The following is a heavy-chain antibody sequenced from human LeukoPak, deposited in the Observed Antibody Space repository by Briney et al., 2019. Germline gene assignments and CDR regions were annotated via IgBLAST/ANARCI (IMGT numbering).Heavy chain of an antibody. D-gene: IGHD2-2*01. CDR1: GGSISSYY. Sequence: SETLSLTCTVSGGSISSYYWSWIRQPAGKGLEWIGRIYTSGSTNYNPSLKSRVTMSVDTSKNQFSLKLSSVTAADTAVYYCARDSRRLLRSTSHDAFDIWGQGTMVTVSS. CDR2: IYTSGST. J-gene: IGHJ3*02. V-gene: IGHV4-4*07. CDR3: ARDSRRLLRSTSHDAFDI.